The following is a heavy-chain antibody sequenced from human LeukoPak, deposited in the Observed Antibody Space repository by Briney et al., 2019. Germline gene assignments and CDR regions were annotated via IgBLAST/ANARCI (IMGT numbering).Heavy chain of an antibody. V-gene: IGHV3-30*04. CDR1: GFTFSSYA. CDR2: ISYGGSNK. D-gene: IGHD2-21*02. CDR3: AREGALGDNPPLDY. Sequence: PGRSLRLSCAASGFTFSSYAMHWVRQAPGKGLEWVAVISYGGSNKYYADSVKGRFTISRDNSKNTLYLQMNSLRAEDTAVYYCAREGALGDNPPLDYWGQGTLVTVSS. J-gene: IGHJ4*02.